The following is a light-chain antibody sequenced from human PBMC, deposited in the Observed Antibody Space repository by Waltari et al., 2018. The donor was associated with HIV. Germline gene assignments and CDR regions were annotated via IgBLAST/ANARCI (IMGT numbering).Light chain of an antibody. CDR2: EDS. Sequence: NFMLTQPHSVSGSPGETVIISCTRSSGYIANNYVPWYQQRPGSSPRTVIYEDSQRPSGVPDRFSGSTDSSSNSASLSIVGLQVEDEADYYCQSDDSFHHVIFGGGTKLTVL. CDR3: QSDDSFHHVI. CDR1: SGYIANNY. V-gene: IGLV6-57*01. J-gene: IGLJ2*01.